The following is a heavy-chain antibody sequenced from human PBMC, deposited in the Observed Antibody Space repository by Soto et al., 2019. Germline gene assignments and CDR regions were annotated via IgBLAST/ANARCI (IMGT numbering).Heavy chain of an antibody. V-gene: IGHV3-74*01. D-gene: IGHD6-19*01. CDR1: GFTFSSNW. CDR3: ARYSSGPGDY. Sequence: EVQPVESGGGLVQPGGSLRLSCAASGFTFSSNWMYWVRQAPGKGLVWVSRINTDGSVTSYADSVKGRFTISRDNAKNTLYLQMDRLRSEDTAVYYCARYSSGPGDYWGKGTLVTVSS. CDR2: INTDGSVT. J-gene: IGHJ4*02.